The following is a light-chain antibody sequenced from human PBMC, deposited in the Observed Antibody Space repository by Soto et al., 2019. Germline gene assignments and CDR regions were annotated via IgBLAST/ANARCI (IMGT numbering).Light chain of an antibody. Sequence: EIVLTQSPGTLFLSPGERATLSCRASQSVSSSYLAWYQHKPGQAPRLLISGASSRATGIPDRFSGSGSGTDFTLTISRLEPXXXAXXXXXXXGSSPQTFGQGTKVEIK. CDR3: XXXGSSPQT. CDR2: GAS. CDR1: QSVSSSY. V-gene: IGKV3-20*01. J-gene: IGKJ1*01.